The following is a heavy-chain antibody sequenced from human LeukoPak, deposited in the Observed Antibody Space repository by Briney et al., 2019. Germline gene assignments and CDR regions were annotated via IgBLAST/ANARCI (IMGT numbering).Heavy chain of an antibody. CDR1: GGTFSSYA. D-gene: IGHD2-15*01. CDR3: AAEGYCSGGSCYPHH. CDR2: IIPTFGTA. J-gene: IGHJ4*02. Sequence: SVKVSCKASGGTFSSYAISWVRQAPGQGLEWKGRIIPTFGTANYAQKFQGRVTITTDESTSTAYMELSSLRSEDTAVYYCAAEGYCSGGSCYPHHWGQGTLVTVSS. V-gene: IGHV1-69*05.